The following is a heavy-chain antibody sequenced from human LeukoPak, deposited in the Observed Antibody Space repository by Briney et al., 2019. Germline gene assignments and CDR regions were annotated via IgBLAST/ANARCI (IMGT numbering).Heavy chain of an antibody. Sequence: ASVKLSCKASGYTFTGYYMHWVRQAPGQGLEWMGSINPNSGGTNYAQKFQGRVTMTRDTSISTAYMELSRLRSDDTAVYYCARYVEWELAFDYWGQGTLVTVSS. D-gene: IGHD1-26*01. CDR2: INPNSGGT. J-gene: IGHJ4*02. CDR3: ARYVEWELAFDY. V-gene: IGHV1-2*02. CDR1: GYTFTGYY.